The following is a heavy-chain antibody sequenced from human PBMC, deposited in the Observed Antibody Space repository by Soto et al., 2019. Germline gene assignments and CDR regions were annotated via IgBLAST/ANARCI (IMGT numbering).Heavy chain of an antibody. J-gene: IGHJ5*02. CDR2: IYYSGST. CDR3: ARLATYVSGSYEWENGYDH. D-gene: IGHD3-10*01. Sequence: SETLSLTCTVSGGSISSYYWSWIRQPPGKGLEWIGYIYYSGSTKYNPSLKSRVTISLDTSKNHFSLKLSSVTAADTAVYYCARLATYVSGSYEWENGYDHWGQGTLVTVSS. CDR1: GGSISSYY. V-gene: IGHV4-59*08.